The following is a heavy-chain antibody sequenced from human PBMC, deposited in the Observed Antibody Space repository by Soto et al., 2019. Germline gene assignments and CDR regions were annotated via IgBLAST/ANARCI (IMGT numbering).Heavy chain of an antibody. Sequence: GGSLRLSCAASGFTFSSYAMSWVRQAPGKGLEWVSAISGSGGSTYYADSVKGRFTISRDNSKNTLYLQMNSLRAEDTAVYYCAKGAAILGDYYYYMDVWGKGTTVTVSS. CDR2: ISGSGGST. J-gene: IGHJ6*03. CDR3: AKGAAILGDYYYYMDV. D-gene: IGHD2-2*01. CDR1: GFTFSSYA. V-gene: IGHV3-23*01.